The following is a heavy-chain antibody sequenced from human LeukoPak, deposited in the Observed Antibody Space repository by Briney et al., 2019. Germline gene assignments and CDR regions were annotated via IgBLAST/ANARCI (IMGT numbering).Heavy chain of an antibody. CDR1: GFTFSSYA. V-gene: IGHV3-21*01. Sequence: PGGSLRLSCAASGFTFSSYAMSWVRQAPGKGLEWVSSISSSSSYIYYADSVKGRFTISRDNAKNSLYLQMNSLRAEDTAVYYCARDSSGWYVDYWGQGTLVTVSS. J-gene: IGHJ4*02. CDR3: ARDSSGWYVDY. D-gene: IGHD6-19*01. CDR2: ISSSSSYI.